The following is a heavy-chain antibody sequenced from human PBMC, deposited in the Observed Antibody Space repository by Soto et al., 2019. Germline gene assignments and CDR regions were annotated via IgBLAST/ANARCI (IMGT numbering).Heavy chain of an antibody. J-gene: IGHJ1*01. Sequence: GASVKVSCKASGYTFTSYGISWVRQAPGQGLEWMGWISAYSGNTNYAQKLQGRVTMTTDTSTSTAYMELRSLRSEDTAVYYCAIDLRKSGAGEYFQHWGQGTLVTVSS. CDR1: GYTFTSYG. D-gene: IGHD1-26*01. V-gene: IGHV1-18*01. CDR2: ISAYSGNT. CDR3: AIDLRKSGAGEYFQH.